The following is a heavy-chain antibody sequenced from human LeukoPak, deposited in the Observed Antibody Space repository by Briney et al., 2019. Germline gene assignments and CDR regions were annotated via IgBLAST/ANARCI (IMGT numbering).Heavy chain of an antibody. V-gene: IGHV5-10-1*01. D-gene: IGHD3-22*01. Sequence: GESLKISCKASGYSFTSYWINWVRQMPGKGLEWMGRIDPSDSYTNYSPSFQGHVTISADKSISTAYLQWSSLKASDTAMYYCARPGYYDSSGSSDYWGQGTLVTVSS. CDR3: ARPGYYDSSGSSDY. CDR2: IDPSDSYT. CDR1: GYSFTSYW. J-gene: IGHJ4*02.